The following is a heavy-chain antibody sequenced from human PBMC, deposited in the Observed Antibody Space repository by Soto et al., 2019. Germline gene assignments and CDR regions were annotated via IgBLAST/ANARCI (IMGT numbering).Heavy chain of an antibody. CDR1: GDSVSSNSAA. Sequence: QIQLQLSGPGLVKPSQTLSLTCAISGDSVSSNSAAWNWIRQSPSRGLEWLGRTYYRSKWYNDYAGSAKSRIIINPDTSKNQYSLQLNSVTTEDTAVYYCAMGTGTFEYWGQGILVTVSS. D-gene: IGHD1-1*01. J-gene: IGHJ4*02. V-gene: IGHV6-1*01. CDR3: AMGTGTFEY. CDR2: TYYRSKWYN.